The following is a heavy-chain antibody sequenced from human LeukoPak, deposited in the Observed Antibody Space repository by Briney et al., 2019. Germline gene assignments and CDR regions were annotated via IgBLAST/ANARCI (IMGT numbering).Heavy chain of an antibody. D-gene: IGHD2-15*01. CDR2: IYYSGST. CDR3: ARGALLGWFDP. CDR1: GGSISSYY. J-gene: IGHJ5*02. Sequence: SETLSLTCTVSGGSISSYYWSWIRQPPGKGLEWIGYIYYSGSTNYNPSLKSRVTISVDTSKNQFSLKLSSVTAADTAVYYCARGALLGWFDPWGQGTLVTVSS. V-gene: IGHV4-59*01.